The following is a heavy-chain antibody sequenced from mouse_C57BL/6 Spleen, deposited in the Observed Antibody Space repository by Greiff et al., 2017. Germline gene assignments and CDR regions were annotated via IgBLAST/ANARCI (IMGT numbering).Heavy chain of an antibody. CDR2: ISSGSSTI. CDR1: GFTFSDYG. Sequence: EVMLVESGGGLVKPGGSLKLSCAASGFTFSDYGMHWVRQAPEKGLEWVAYISSGSSTIYYADTVKGRFTISRDNAKNTLFLQMTSLRSEDTAMYYCARRWDGSYYAMDYWGQGTSVTVSS. J-gene: IGHJ4*01. CDR3: ARRWDGSYYAMDY. D-gene: IGHD3-3*01. V-gene: IGHV5-17*01.